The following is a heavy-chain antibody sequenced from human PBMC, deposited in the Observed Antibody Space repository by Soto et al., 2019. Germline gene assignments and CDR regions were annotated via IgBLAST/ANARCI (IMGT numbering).Heavy chain of an antibody. Sequence: QVQLVQSGAEVKKPGASVKVSCKASGYTFTSYYMHWVRQAPGQGLAWMGIINPSGGSTSYAQKFQGRVTRTRDTSTSTVDMELSSLRAEDTAVDYCASGAIGYSSGWYLDYWGQGTLVTVSS. CDR1: GYTFTSYY. V-gene: IGHV1-46*01. CDR3: ASGAIGYSSGWYLDY. CDR2: INPSGGST. J-gene: IGHJ4*02. D-gene: IGHD6-19*01.